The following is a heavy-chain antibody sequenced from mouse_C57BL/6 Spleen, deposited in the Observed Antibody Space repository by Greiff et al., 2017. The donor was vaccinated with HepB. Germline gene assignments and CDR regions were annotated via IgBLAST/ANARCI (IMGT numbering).Heavy chain of an antibody. V-gene: IGHV1-7*01. J-gene: IGHJ4*01. Sequence: QVQLKQSGAELAKPGASVKLSCKASGYTFTSYWMHWVKQRPGQGLEWIGYINPSSGYTKYNQKFKDKATLTSDKSSSTAYMQLSSLTYEDSAVYYCARAPYDYDVRYAMDYWGQGTSVTVSS. CDR3: ARAPYDYDVRYAMDY. CDR2: INPSSGYT. CDR1: GYTFTSYW. D-gene: IGHD2-4*01.